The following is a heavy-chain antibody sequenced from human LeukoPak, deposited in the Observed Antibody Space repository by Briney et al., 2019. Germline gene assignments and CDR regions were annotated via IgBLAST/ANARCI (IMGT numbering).Heavy chain of an antibody. CDR1: GFTFSSYA. CDR2: ISGSGGST. V-gene: IGHV3-23*01. D-gene: IGHD6-19*01. J-gene: IGHJ4*02. Sequence: PGGSLRLSCAASGFTFSSYAMRWVRQAPGKGLEWVSAISGSGGSTYYADSVKGRLTISRDNSKNTLYLQMNSLRAEDTAVYYCAKDFSVDAAGFDYWGQGTLVTVSS. CDR3: AKDFSVDAAGFDY.